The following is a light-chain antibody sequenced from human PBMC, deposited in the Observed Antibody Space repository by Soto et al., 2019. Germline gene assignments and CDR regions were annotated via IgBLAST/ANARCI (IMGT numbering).Light chain of an antibody. CDR3: SSYTSSSTLVV. Sequence: QSVLTQPASVSGSPGQSITISCTGTSSDVGGYNYVSWYQQHPGKAPKLTIYDVSNRPSGVSNRFSGSKSGNTASLTISGLQAEDEAGYYCSSYTSSSTLVVFGTGTKVTVL. CDR1: SSDVGGYNY. J-gene: IGLJ1*01. CDR2: DVS. V-gene: IGLV2-14*01.